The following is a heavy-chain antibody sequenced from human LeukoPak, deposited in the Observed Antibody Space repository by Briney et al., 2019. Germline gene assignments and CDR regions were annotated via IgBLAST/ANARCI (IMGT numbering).Heavy chain of an antibody. CDR2: IYTSGST. Sequence: PSQTLSLTCTVSGGSISSGSYYRSWIRRPAAKGLEWIGRIYTSGSTNYNPSLKSRVTISVDTSKNQFSLKLSSVTAADTAVYYCARGRQTPYYYYYYMDVWGKGTTVTVSS. CDR3: ARGRQTPYYYYYYMDV. D-gene: IGHD4-23*01. V-gene: IGHV4-61*02. J-gene: IGHJ6*03. CDR1: GGSISSGSYY.